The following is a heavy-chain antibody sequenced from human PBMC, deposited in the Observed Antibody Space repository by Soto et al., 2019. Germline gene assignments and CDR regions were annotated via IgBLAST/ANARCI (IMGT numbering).Heavy chain of an antibody. V-gene: IGHV4-59*01. J-gene: IGHJ4*02. CDR3: ARGLAHSSSSPIDY. D-gene: IGHD6-6*01. CDR2: IYYSGST. Sequence: SETLSLTCTVSGGSISSYYWSWIRQPPGKGLEWIGYIYYSGSTNYNPSLKSRVTISVDTSKNQFSLKLSSVTAADTAVYYCARGLAHSSSSPIDYWGQGTLVTVSS. CDR1: GGSISSYY.